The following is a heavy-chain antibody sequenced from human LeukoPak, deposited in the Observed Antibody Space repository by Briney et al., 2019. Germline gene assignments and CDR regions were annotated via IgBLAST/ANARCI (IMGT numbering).Heavy chain of an antibody. Sequence: SETLSLTCAVYGGSLSGYYWSWIRQPPGKGLEWIGEINHSGTTNYNPSLKSRVTISLDTSKNQFSLKLSSVTATDTAVYYCARADIVVVPAANEGNFDYWGQGTLVTVSS. J-gene: IGHJ4*02. CDR1: GGSLSGYY. V-gene: IGHV4-34*01. CDR3: ARADIVVVPAANEGNFDY. CDR2: INHSGTT. D-gene: IGHD2-2*01.